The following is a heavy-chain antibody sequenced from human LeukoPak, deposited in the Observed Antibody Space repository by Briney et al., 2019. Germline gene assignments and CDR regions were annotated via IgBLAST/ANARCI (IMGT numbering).Heavy chain of an antibody. J-gene: IGHJ4*02. CDR3: ARTIAVAGRGSDY. Sequence: SETLSLTCTVSGGSISSGSYYWSWIRQPPGKGLEWIGYIYYSGSTNYNPSLKNRVTISVDTSKNQFSLKLSSVTAADTAVYYCARTIAVAGRGSDYWGQGTLVTVSS. CDR2: IYYSGST. D-gene: IGHD6-19*01. V-gene: IGHV4-61*01. CDR1: GGSISSGSYY.